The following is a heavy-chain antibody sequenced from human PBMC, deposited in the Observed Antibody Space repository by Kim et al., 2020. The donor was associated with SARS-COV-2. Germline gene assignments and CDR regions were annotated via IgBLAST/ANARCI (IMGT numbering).Heavy chain of an antibody. CDR2: IWYDGSNK. J-gene: IGHJ6*02. Sequence: GGSLRLSCAASGFTFSSYGMHWVRQAPGKGLEWVAVIWYDGSNKYYADSVKGRFTISRDNSKNTLYLQMNSLRAEDTAVYYCARDLVVPAAIVYYYYYGMDVWGQGTTVTVSS. V-gene: IGHV3-33*01. D-gene: IGHD2-2*02. CDR3: ARDLVVPAAIVYYYYYGMDV. CDR1: GFTFSSYG.